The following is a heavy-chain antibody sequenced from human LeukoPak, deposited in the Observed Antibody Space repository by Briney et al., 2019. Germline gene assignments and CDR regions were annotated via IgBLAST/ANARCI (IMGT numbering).Heavy chain of an antibody. Sequence: ASVKVSCKASGYTFSSYGINWVRQAPGQGLEWMGWISAYNGYTNYAQKFQGRVTMTRDTSISTAYMELSRLRSDDTAVYYCARGLRFLFFDYWGQGTLVTVSS. CDR1: GYTFSSYG. CDR3: ARGLRFLFFDY. CDR2: ISAYNGYT. V-gene: IGHV1-18*01. J-gene: IGHJ4*02. D-gene: IGHD3-3*01.